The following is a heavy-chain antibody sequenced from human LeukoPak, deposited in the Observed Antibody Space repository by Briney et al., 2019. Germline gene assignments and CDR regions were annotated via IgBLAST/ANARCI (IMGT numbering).Heavy chain of an antibody. CDR3: ACSSAWSRQIDY. CDR1: GFAFSSYA. J-gene: IGHJ4*02. V-gene: IGHV3-23*01. CDR2: ISGRDGSA. Sequence: GGSLRLSCAASGFAFSSYAMSWVRQPPGKGLEWVSGISGRDGSAYYADSVKGRFTISRDISKNSVYLQMNSLRAEDTAIYHCACSSAWSRQIDYWGQGTLVTVSS. D-gene: IGHD6-19*01.